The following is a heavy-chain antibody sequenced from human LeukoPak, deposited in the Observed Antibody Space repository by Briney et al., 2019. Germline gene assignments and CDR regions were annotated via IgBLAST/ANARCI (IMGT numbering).Heavy chain of an antibody. Sequence: GGSLRLSCAASGFTFSSYAMSWVRQAPGKGLEWVSAISGSGGSTYYADSVKGRFTISRDNSKNTLYLQMNSLRAEDTAVYYCAKQGDDYGDYVSPSDSDYWGQGTLVTVSS. CDR2: ISGSGGST. CDR1: GFTFSSYA. D-gene: IGHD4-17*01. CDR3: AKQGDDYGDYVSPSDSDY. J-gene: IGHJ4*02. V-gene: IGHV3-23*01.